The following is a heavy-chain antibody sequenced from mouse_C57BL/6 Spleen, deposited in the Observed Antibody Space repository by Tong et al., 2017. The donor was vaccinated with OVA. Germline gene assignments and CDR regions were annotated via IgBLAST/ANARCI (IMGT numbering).Heavy chain of an antibody. V-gene: IGHV5-6*01. CDR3: ADYYGSSYGFAY. J-gene: IGHJ3*01. Sequence: EVQLQESGGDLVKPGGSLKLSCAASGFTFSSYGMSWVRQTPDKRLEWVATISSGGSYTYYPDNVKGRFTISRDNAKNNLYLQMSHLKSEDTAMYYCADYYGSSYGFAYWGQGTLVTVSA. CDR1: GFTFSSYG. D-gene: IGHD1-1*01. CDR2: ISSGGSYT.